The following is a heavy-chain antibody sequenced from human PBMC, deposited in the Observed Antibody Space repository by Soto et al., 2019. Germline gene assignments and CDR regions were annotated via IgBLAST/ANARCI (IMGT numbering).Heavy chain of an antibody. CDR3: TRHSSYDFWSGHLY. Sequence: PGGSLRLSWAGSGFIFNTFTMSWVRQAPGKGLEWVSSISGSGVSTYYADSVKGRFTISRDNSESTLYLQMNNLRAEDTAVYYCTRHSSYDFWSGHLYWGQGTRVNVS. D-gene: IGHD3-3*01. CDR2: ISGSGVST. CDR1: GFIFNTFT. J-gene: IGHJ4*02. V-gene: IGHV3-23*01.